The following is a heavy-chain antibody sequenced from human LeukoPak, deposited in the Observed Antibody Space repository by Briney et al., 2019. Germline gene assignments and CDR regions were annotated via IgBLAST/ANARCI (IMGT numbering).Heavy chain of an antibody. D-gene: IGHD2-8*01. J-gene: IGHJ6*03. V-gene: IGHV4-34*01. Sequence: SETLSLTCAVYGGSFSGYYWSWIRQPPGKGLEWIGEINHSGSTNYNPSLKSRVTISVDTSKNQFSLKLSSVTAADTAVYYCARGRVSAPNYYYYYMDVWGKGTTVTVSS. CDR2: INHSGST. CDR3: ARGRVSAPNYYYYYMDV. CDR1: GGSFSGYY.